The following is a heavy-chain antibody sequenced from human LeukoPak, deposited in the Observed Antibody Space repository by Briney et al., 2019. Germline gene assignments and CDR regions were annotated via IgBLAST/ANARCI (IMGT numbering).Heavy chain of an antibody. CDR2: IFGDNT. Sequence: PGGSLRLSCAASGFTVSSSYMSWVRQPPGKGLEWVSVIFGDNTYYADSVKGRFTISRDNSKNTLYLQMNSLRAEDTAVYYCAKSGNFGDGYNFDYWGQGTLVTVSS. CDR1: GFTVSSSY. J-gene: IGHJ4*02. V-gene: IGHV3-53*01. CDR3: AKSGNFGDGYNFDY. D-gene: IGHD5-24*01.